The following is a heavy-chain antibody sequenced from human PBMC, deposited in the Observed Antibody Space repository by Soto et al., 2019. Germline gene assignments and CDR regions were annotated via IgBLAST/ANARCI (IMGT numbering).Heavy chain of an antibody. J-gene: IGHJ4*02. V-gene: IGHV3-23*01. Sequence: GGSLILSCAASGFTFSDYAMSWVRQPPRKGLDWISAIGGGGITTYYADSVKGRFTISRDNSKNILYLEMNSLTVDDTAVYYCAKGSGGYRPYYFDFWGQGTPVTVSS. D-gene: IGHD3-22*01. CDR1: GFTFSDYA. CDR3: AKGSGGYRPYYFDF. CDR2: IGGGGITT.